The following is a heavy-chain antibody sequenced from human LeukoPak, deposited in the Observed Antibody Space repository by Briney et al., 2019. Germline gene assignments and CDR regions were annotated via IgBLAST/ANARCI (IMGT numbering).Heavy chain of an antibody. CDR2: INPSDGST. Sequence: ALVKVSCKASGYTFTSYYMHWVRQAPGQGLEWMGVINPSDGSTSYAQNFQGRVTVTRDTTTSKVYMEVSSLRSEDTAVYYCARASSSFDFWGQGTLVTVSS. V-gene: IGHV1-46*01. D-gene: IGHD6-6*01. CDR1: GYTFTSYY. J-gene: IGHJ4*02. CDR3: ARASSSFDF.